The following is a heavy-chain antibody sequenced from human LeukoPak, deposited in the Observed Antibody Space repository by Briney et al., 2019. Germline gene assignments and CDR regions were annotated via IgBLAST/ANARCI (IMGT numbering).Heavy chain of an antibody. Sequence: SQTLSLTCAVSGGSISSGGYSWSWIRQPPGKGLEWIGYIYHSGSTYYNPSLKSRVTISVDRSKNRFSLKLSSVTAADTAIYYCARVVDSSGYYYGRGRKYFDYWGQGSLVTVSS. CDR2: IYHSGST. CDR3: ARVVDSSGYYYGRGRKYFDY. D-gene: IGHD3-22*01. J-gene: IGHJ4*02. V-gene: IGHV4-30-2*01. CDR1: GGSISSGGYS.